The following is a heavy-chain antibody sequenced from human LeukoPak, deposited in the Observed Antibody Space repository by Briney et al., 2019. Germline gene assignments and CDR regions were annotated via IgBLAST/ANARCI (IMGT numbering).Heavy chain of an antibody. V-gene: IGHV4-30-2*01. CDR2: IYHSGST. Sequence: SETLSLTCTVSGGSISSGGYYWSWIRQPPGKGLEWIGYIYHSGSTYYNPSLKSRVTISVDRSKNQFSLKLSSVTAADTAVYYCARDGYSSSPFDYWGQGTLVTVSS. CDR1: GGSISSGGYY. CDR3: ARDGYSSSPFDY. J-gene: IGHJ4*02. D-gene: IGHD6-6*01.